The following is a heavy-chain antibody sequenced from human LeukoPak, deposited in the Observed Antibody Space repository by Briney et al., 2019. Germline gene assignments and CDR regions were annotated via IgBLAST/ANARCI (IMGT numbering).Heavy chain of an antibody. D-gene: IGHD3-22*01. Sequence: PGGSLRLSCAASGFTFSSYAMHWVRQAPGKGLEWVAVISYDGSNKYYADSVKGRFTISRDNSKNTLYLQMNSLRAEDTAVYYCARDVESSGYYLELQHANYYGMDVWGQGTTVTVSS. CDR3: ARDVESSGYYLELQHANYYGMDV. J-gene: IGHJ6*02. CDR2: ISYDGSNK. V-gene: IGHV3-30-3*01. CDR1: GFTFSSYA.